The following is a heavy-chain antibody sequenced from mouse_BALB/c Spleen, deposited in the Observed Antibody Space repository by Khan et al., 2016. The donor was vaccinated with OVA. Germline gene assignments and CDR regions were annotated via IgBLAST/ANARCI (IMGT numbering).Heavy chain of an antibody. CDR3: ARQPYYHYNIMDY. Sequence: QVQLKQSGPGLVAPSQSLSITCTISGFSLTNYGVHWVRQPPGKGLAWLVVIWSDGSTTYNSALKSRLTISQDNSKSQVFLKMNSLQTDDTAVYFCARQPYYHYNIMDYWGQGTSVTVSS. V-gene: IGHV2-6-1*01. D-gene: IGHD2-10*01. CDR2: IWSDGST. J-gene: IGHJ4*01. CDR1: GFSLTNYG.